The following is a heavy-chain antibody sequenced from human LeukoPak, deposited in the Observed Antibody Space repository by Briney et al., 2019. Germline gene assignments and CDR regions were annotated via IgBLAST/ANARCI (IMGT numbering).Heavy chain of an antibody. CDR2: VNGSGYSA. D-gene: IGHD6-19*01. J-gene: IGHJ1*01. CDR3: AKVLAYSSCWFFHH. CDR1: GLTFSSYA. Sequence: GGSLRLSCAASGLTFSSYAMSWVRQAPGKGLEWVSSVNGSGYSAYYADSVKGRFTISRDNSKDTLFLQMSTLRVEDTAVFYCAKVLAYSSCWFFHHWGQGGLVTVSS. V-gene: IGHV3-23*01.